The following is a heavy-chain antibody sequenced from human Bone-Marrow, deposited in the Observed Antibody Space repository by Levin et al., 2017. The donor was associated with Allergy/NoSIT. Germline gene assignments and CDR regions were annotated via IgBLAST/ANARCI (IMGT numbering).Heavy chain of an antibody. J-gene: IGHJ5*02. CDR2: ISYDGSNK. CDR1: GFTFSSYA. CDR3: ARVGYVSSYSSGWSNWFDP. D-gene: IGHD6-19*01. Sequence: GESLKISCAASGFTFSSYAMHWVRQAPGKGLEWVAVISYDGSNKYYADSVKGRFTISRDNSKNTLYLQMNSLRAEDTAVYYCARVGYVSSYSSGWSNWFDPWGQGTLVTVSS. V-gene: IGHV3-30*04.